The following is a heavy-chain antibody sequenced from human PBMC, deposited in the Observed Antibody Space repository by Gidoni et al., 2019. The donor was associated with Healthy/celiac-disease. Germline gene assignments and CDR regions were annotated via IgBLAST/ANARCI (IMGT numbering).Heavy chain of an antibody. Sequence: QVQLQQWGAGLLKPSETLSPTCAVYGGSFSGYYWSWIRQPPGKGLEWIGEINHSGSTNYNPSLKSRVTISADTSKNQFSLKLSSVTAADTAVYYCARVKFRDLDYWGQGTLVTVSS. J-gene: IGHJ4*02. CDR2: INHSGST. CDR1: GGSFSGYY. V-gene: IGHV4-34*01. CDR3: ARVKFRDLDY.